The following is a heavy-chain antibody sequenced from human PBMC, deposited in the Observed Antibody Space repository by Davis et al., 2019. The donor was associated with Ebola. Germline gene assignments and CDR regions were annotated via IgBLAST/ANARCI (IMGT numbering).Heavy chain of an antibody. Sequence: GESLKISCAASGFTFSSYAMHWVRQAPGKGLEGVAVISYDGSNKYYADSVKGRFTISRDNSKNTLYLQMNSLRAEDTAVYYCAVYDFWSGYYTGAFDYWGQGTLVTVSS. CDR2: ISYDGSNK. V-gene: IGHV3-30-3*01. D-gene: IGHD3-3*01. CDR1: GFTFSSYA. J-gene: IGHJ4*02. CDR3: AVYDFWSGYYTGAFDY.